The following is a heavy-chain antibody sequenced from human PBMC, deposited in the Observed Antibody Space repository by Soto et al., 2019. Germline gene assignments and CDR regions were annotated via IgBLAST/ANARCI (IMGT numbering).Heavy chain of an antibody. CDR1: GYTFTGYY. Sequence: ASVKVSCNASGYTFTGYYMHWVRQAPGQGLEWMGWINPNSGGTNYAQKFQGRVTMTRDTSISTAYMELSRLRSDDTAVYYCARVNVVVVAATREYYFDYWGQGTLVTVSS. CDR2: INPNSGGT. D-gene: IGHD2-15*01. V-gene: IGHV1-2*02. J-gene: IGHJ4*02. CDR3: ARVNVVVVAATREYYFDY.